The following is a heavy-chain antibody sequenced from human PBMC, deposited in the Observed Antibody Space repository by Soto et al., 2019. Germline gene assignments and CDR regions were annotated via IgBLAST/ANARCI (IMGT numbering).Heavy chain of an antibody. Sequence: SLETLSLPFPVSGGSLSCFYWGWVPQPPGKGLEWIGYIYYSGSTNYNPSLKSRVTISVETSKNQFYLKLSYVTNADTAVYYGERTREQLVAFDIWGQGIMVNVS. V-gene: IGHV4-59*12. J-gene: IGHJ3*02. CDR3: ERTREQLVAFDI. CDR2: IYYSGST. CDR1: GGSLSCFY.